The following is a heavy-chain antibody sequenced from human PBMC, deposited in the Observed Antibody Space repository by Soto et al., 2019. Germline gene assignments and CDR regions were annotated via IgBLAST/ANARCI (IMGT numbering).Heavy chain of an antibody. J-gene: IGHJ4*02. CDR3: ARDDDNDANALDY. V-gene: IGHV3-33*01. Sequence: PGGSLILSCAASGFTFRKYGMNWVRQAPGKGLEWVALIWHDGIRKVYVDSVKGRFTISRDNSKNTLDLQMNNLRDEETAVYYCARDDDNDANALDYWGPGSLVTATS. CDR2: IWHDGIRK. CDR1: GFTFRKYG.